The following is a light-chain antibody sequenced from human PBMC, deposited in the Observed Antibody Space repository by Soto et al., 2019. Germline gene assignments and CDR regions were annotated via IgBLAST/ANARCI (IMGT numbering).Light chain of an antibody. CDR1: ERMSGW. CDR3: QQDDAYSAK. Sequence: DISITQPPSTLCVALVYIVTITCRASERMSGWLAWYQQKPGIPPKLLIYDVSALIRGAPSRFSGSGSGTEFTLTIASLQPDDFATYYCQQDDAYSAKFGQGTKVEIK. V-gene: IGKV1-5*01. CDR2: DVS. J-gene: IGKJ1*01.